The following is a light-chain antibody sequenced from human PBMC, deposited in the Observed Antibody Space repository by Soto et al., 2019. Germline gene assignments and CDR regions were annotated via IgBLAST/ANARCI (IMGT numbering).Light chain of an antibody. V-gene: IGLV4-69*01. J-gene: IGLJ3*02. Sequence: QLVLTQSPSASASLGASVKLTCTLSSGHNSYAIAWHQQQPGKGPRYLMKVNSDGSHSKGDGIPDRFSGSSSGAERYLTVSSLQSEDEADYFCQTWRTDIRVFGGGTKLTVL. CDR2: VNSDGSH. CDR1: SGHNSYA. CDR3: QTWRTDIRV.